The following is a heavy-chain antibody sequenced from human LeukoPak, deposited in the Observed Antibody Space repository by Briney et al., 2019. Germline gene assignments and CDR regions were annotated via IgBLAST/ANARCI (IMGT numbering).Heavy chain of an antibody. Sequence: GGSLRLSCAASRFTSSSCWMSWVRQAPGKGLEWVANIKQDGSEKYYVDSVKGRFTISRDNAKNSLYLQMNSLRAEDTAVYYCAIFLYSGSYYNYWGQGTLVTVSS. CDR3: AIFLYSGSYYNY. CDR1: RFTSSSCW. J-gene: IGHJ4*02. V-gene: IGHV3-7*01. CDR2: IKQDGSEK. D-gene: IGHD1-26*01.